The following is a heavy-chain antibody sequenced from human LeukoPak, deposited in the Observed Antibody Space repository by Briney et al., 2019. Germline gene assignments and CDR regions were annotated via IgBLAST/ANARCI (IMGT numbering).Heavy chain of an antibody. J-gene: IGHJ5*02. D-gene: IGHD3-10*01. CDR3: ARGGLWFGLDP. Sequence: SGTLSLTRIVSGGSISSYYWSWVRQPAGKELGWIGYFYYSGSTNYNPSLNSRVTISADTSKNQVSLKLSSVTAADTAVYFCARGGLWFGLDPWGQGTLVTVSS. CDR1: GGSISSYY. V-gene: IGHV4-59*01. CDR2: FYYSGST.